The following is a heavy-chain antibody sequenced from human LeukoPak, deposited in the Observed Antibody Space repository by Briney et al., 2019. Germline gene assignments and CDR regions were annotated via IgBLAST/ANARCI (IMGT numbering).Heavy chain of an antibody. D-gene: IGHD1-26*01. Sequence: GASVKVSCKASGYTFSSHGISWVRQAPGQGLEWMGIINPSGGSTSYAQKFQGRVTMTRDTSTSTVYMELSSLRSEDTAVYYCARSYSGSYTLGAFDIWGQGTMVTVSS. V-gene: IGHV1-46*01. J-gene: IGHJ3*02. CDR1: GYTFSSHG. CDR2: INPSGGST. CDR3: ARSYSGSYTLGAFDI.